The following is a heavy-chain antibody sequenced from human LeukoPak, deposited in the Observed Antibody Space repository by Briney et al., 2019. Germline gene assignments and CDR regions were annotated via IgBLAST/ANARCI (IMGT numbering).Heavy chain of an antibody. D-gene: IGHD5-12*01. CDR3: ASIPGDIVAI. J-gene: IGHJ3*02. Sequence: PSETLSLTCAVYGGSFSGYYWSWIRQPPGKGLEWIGEINHSGSIDYNPSLKSRVTISVDTSKNQFSLKLSSVTAADTAVYYCASIPGDIVAIWGQGTMVTVSS. V-gene: IGHV4-34*01. CDR2: INHSGSI. CDR1: GGSFSGYY.